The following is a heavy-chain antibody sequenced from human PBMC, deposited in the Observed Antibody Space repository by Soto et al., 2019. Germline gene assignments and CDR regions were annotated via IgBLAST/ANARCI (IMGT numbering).Heavy chain of an antibody. D-gene: IGHD4-17*01. J-gene: IGHJ4*02. Sequence: PSETLSLTCTVSGGSISGYYWSWIRQPPGKGLEWIGYFYYSGGTNYNPSLKSRVTILVDTSKNQFSLKLSSVTAADTAVYYCARVYGDYLDYWGQGTLVTVSS. V-gene: IGHV4-59*01. CDR2: FYYSGGT. CDR3: ARVYGDYLDY. CDR1: GGSISGYY.